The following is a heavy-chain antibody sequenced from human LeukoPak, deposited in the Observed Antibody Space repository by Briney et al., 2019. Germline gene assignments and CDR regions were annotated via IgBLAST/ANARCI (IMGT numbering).Heavy chain of an antibody. Sequence: GASVKVSCKASGYTFTSYAISWVRQAPGQGLEWMGGIIPMFGTANYAQKFQGRVTITTDESTSTAYMELSSLRSEDTAVYYCARHSGSYYSFFDYWGQGTLVTVSS. CDR3: ARHSGSYYSFFDY. CDR2: IIPMFGTA. CDR1: GYTFTSYA. J-gene: IGHJ4*02. V-gene: IGHV1-69*05. D-gene: IGHD1-26*01.